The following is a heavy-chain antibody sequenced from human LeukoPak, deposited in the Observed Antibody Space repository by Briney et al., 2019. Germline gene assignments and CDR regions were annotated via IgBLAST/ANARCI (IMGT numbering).Heavy chain of an antibody. CDR2: INHSGST. V-gene: IGHV4-34*01. D-gene: IGHD6-19*01. CDR3: AREAVAGPFDY. Sequence: SETLSLTCAVYGGSFSGFFWSWIRQPPGKGLEWIGEINHSGSTNYNPSLKSRVTMSVDTSKNQFSLKLSSVTAADTAVYYCAREAVAGPFDYWGQGTLVTVSS. J-gene: IGHJ4*02. CDR1: GGSFSGFF.